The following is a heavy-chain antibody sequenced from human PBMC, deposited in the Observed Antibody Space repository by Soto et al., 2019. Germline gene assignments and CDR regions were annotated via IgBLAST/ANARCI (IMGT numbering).Heavy chain of an antibody. CDR2: ISYDGSNK. Sequence: GGSLRLSCAASGFTFSSYAMHWVRQAPGKGLEWVAVISYDGSNKYYADSVKGRFTISRDNSKNTLYLQMNSLRAEDTAVYYCARDQVSVYSGSYYQDYYYGMDVWGQGTTVTVSS. J-gene: IGHJ6*02. D-gene: IGHD3-10*01. V-gene: IGHV3-30-3*01. CDR3: ARDQVSVYSGSYYQDYYYGMDV. CDR1: GFTFSSYA.